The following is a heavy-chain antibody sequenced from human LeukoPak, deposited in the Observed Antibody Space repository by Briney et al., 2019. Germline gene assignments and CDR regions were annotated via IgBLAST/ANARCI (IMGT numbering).Heavy chain of an antibody. D-gene: IGHD3-10*01. J-gene: IGHJ4*02. CDR1: GGSISSGSYY. CDR3: ARGHYYGSGSYTLGY. Sequence: PSETLSLTCTVSGGSISSGSYYWSWIRQPAGKGLEWIGRIYTSGSTNYNPSLKSRVTISVDTSKNQFSLKLSSVTAADTAVYYCARGHYYGSGSYTLGYWGQGTLVTVSS. V-gene: IGHV4-61*02. CDR2: IYTSGST.